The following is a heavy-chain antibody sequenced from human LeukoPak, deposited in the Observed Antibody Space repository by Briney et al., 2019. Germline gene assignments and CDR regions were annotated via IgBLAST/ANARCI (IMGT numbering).Heavy chain of an antibody. CDR3: ARGSDRGGTDY. J-gene: IGHJ4*02. CDR2: ISRGSSYI. V-gene: IGHV3-21*01. D-gene: IGHD1-14*01. Sequence: GGSLRLSCAASGFTFSNYNMNWVRQAPGKGLEWVSSISRGSSYINYADSMKGRFTISRDNAKNSLYLQMNSLRAEDTAVYYCARGSDRGGTDYWGQGTLVTVSS. CDR1: GFTFSNYN.